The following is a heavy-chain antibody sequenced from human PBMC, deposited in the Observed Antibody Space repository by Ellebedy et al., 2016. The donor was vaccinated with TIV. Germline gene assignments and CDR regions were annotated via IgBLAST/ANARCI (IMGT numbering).Heavy chain of an antibody. CDR2: IGTAGDT. CDR1: GFTFSRYD. Sequence: PGGSLRLSCAASGFTFSRYDMHWVRQATGEGLEWVSTIGTAGDTYYPDSVRGRFTIARENAKNSLYLQMNSLRAEDTAMYYCLRDRALAGHHHDWNFDLWGRGSLVTVSS. CDR3: LRDRALAGHHHDWNFDL. D-gene: IGHD3-3*02. J-gene: IGHJ2*01. V-gene: IGHV3-13*01.